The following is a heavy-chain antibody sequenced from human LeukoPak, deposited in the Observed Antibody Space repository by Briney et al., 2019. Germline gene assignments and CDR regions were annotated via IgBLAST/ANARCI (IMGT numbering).Heavy chain of an antibody. CDR3: ARENSGSYWGGYYFDY. D-gene: IGHD1-26*01. CDR1: GYTFTSYD. CDR2: MNPNSGNT. V-gene: IGHV1-8*01. J-gene: IGHJ4*02. Sequence: ASVKVSCKASGYTFTSYDISWVRQATGQGLEWMGWMNPNSGNTGYAQKFQGRVTMTRNTSTSTAYMELSSLKSEDTAVYYCARENSGSYWGGYYFDYWGQGTLVTVSS.